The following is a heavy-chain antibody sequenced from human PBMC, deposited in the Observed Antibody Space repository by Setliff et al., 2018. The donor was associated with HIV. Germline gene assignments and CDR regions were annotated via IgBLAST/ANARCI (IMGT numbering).Heavy chain of an antibody. V-gene: IGHV3-21*01. CDR3: ARDPYWLEGYFDY. CDR2: ISSSGNFI. D-gene: IGHD6-19*01. CDR1: RFIFSGYT. Sequence: GGSLRLSCAASRFIFSGYTMVWVRQAPGKGLEWVSSISSSGNFIYYEDSVKGRFTVSRDNAKNSLYLQMDSLRVEDTGFYYCARDPYWLEGYFDYWGPGTLVTVSS. J-gene: IGHJ4*02.